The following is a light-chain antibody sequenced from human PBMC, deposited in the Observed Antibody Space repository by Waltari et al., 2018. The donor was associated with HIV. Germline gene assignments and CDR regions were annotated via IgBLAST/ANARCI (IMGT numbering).Light chain of an antibody. CDR3: QQTFGVPFT. J-gene: IGKJ4*01. Sequence: DILMTQSPSSLSASVGDRVTITCRASDSISSFLNWYHQSPGKAPRLLISGASTLQTDIPSRLSGSGSGTTFTLTISSLLPEDSGTFYCQQTFGVPFTFGGGTRVEI. CDR2: GAS. CDR1: DSISSF. V-gene: IGKV1-39*01.